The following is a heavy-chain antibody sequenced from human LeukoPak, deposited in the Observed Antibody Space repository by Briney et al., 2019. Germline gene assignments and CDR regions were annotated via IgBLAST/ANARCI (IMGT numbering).Heavy chain of an antibody. CDR1: GFTFSSYA. D-gene: IGHD5-18*01. V-gene: IGHV3-23*01. CDR2: NSGSGGST. CDR3: AKVIVSVDTAIDY. J-gene: IGHJ4*02. Sequence: PGGSLTLSCAASGFTFSSYAMTWVRQAPGQGLEWVSGNSGSGGSTYYADSVKGRFTISRDNSKNTLYLQMNSLRAEDTAVYYCAKVIVSVDTAIDYWGQGTLVTVSS.